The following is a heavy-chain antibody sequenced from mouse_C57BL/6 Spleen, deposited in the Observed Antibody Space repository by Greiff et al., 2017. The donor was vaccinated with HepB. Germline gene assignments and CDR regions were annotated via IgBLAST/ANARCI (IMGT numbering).Heavy chain of an antibody. J-gene: IGHJ1*03. CDR2: IDPSDSYT. Sequence: QVQLQQPGAELVRPGTSVKLSCKASGYTFTSYWMHWVKQRPGQGLEWIGVIDPSDSYTNYNQKFKGKATVTVDTSSSTAYMQLSSLTSEDSAVYYCARFAGRSDGYFDVWGTGTTVTVSS. CDR3: ARFAGRSDGYFDV. D-gene: IGHD1-1*01. CDR1: GYTFTSYW. V-gene: IGHV1-59*01.